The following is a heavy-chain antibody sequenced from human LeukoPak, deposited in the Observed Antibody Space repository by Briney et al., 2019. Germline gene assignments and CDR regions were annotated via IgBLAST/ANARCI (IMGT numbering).Heavy chain of an antibody. D-gene: IGHD5-18*01. CDR3: ARALLVTSAYYYYGMDV. Sequence: PSGTLSHTCTVSGGSISSSNWWSWVRQPPGKGLEWIGEVYHSGSTNYNPSLKSRVTISVDTSKNQFSLKLSSVTAADTAVYYCARALLVTSAYYYYGMDVWGQGTTVTVSS. CDR1: GGSISSSNW. V-gene: IGHV4-4*02. CDR2: VYHSGST. J-gene: IGHJ6*02.